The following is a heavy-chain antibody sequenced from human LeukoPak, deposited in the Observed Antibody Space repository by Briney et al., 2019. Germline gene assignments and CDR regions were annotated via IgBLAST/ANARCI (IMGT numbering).Heavy chain of an antibody. CDR1: GFTFTKFW. Sequence: SGGSLRLSCEASGFTFTKFWMSWVRQAPGKGLEWVANIQEDGKKENYVDSVRGRFTIPRDNAKNSIYLQMNSLRVEDTAVYYCAKDIVGGGDDYWGQGTLVIVSS. CDR3: AKDIVGGGDDY. CDR2: IQEDGKKE. J-gene: IGHJ4*02. V-gene: IGHV3-7*01. D-gene: IGHD2-21*02.